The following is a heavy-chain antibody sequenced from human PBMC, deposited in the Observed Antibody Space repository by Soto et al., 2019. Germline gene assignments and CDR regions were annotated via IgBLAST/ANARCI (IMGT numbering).Heavy chain of an antibody. J-gene: IGHJ4*02. CDR1: GDSINSDNYY. D-gene: IGHD3-9*01. Sequence: SETLSLTCSVSGDSINSDNYYWGWIRQPPGKGLEWIGSIYYRGNTYYNPSLKTRVTISLDKSKSQFSLKLNSVTAADSAVYFCGRLEGLATISYYFDYWGQGTLVTVSS. CDR2: IYYRGNT. CDR3: GRLEGLATISYYFDY. V-gene: IGHV4-39*01.